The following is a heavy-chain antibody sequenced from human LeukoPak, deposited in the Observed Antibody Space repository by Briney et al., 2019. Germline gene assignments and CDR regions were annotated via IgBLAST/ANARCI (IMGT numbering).Heavy chain of an antibody. Sequence: SQTLSLTCTVSGGSISSGDYFWSWIRQHPGKGLEWIAYISNSGRTYYKPSLKSRVDISLDTSQNQVSLKLRFLTAADTAVYYCARVEGDNNPGSSGYPGPFDSWGQGTLVTVSS. V-gene: IGHV4-31*03. CDR2: ISNSGRT. J-gene: IGHJ4*02. CDR1: GGSISSGDYF. CDR3: ARVEGDNNPGSSGYPGPFDS. D-gene: IGHD3-22*01.